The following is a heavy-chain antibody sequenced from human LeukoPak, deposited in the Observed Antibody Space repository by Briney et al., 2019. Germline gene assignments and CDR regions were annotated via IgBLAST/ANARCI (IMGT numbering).Heavy chain of an antibody. D-gene: IGHD3-22*01. CDR1: GGTFSSYA. V-gene: IGHV1-69*01. J-gene: IGHJ4*02. Sequence: GSSVKVSCKASGGTFSSYAISWVRQAPGQGLEWMGGIIPIFGTANYAQKFQGRVTITADESTSTAYMELSSLRSEDTAVYYCARLNYYDSSSYDDYWGQGTLVTVSS. CDR2: IIPIFGTA. CDR3: ARLNYYDSSSYDDY.